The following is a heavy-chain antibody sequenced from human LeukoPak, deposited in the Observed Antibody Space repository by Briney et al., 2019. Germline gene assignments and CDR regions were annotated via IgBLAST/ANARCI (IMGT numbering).Heavy chain of an antibody. V-gene: IGHV3-21*01. D-gene: IGHD3-22*01. CDR3: AREREYYYDSSGYYPGGADY. CDR1: GFTFSSYS. J-gene: IGHJ4*02. CDR2: ISSSSSYI. Sequence: PGGSLRLSCAASGFTFSSYSMNWVRQAPGKGLEWVSSISSSSSYIYYADSVKGRFTISRDNAKNSLYLQMNSLRAEDTAVYYCAREREYYYDSSGYYPGGADYWGQGTLVTVPS.